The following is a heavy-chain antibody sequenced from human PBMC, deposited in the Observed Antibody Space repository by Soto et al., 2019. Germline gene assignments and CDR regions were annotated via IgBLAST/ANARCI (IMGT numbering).Heavy chain of an antibody. Sequence: QVQLVQSGAEVKKPGASVKVSCKASGYTFTDYYMHWVRQAPGQGLEWMGWINPNSGGTNYAQKFQGRVTMTRDTSISTAYMEVSRVRSDDTAVFYCASLTTVNGSYGMDVWGQGTTVTVSS. CDR2: INPNSGGT. V-gene: IGHV1-2*02. CDR3: ASLTTVNGSYGMDV. D-gene: IGHD4-4*01. J-gene: IGHJ6*02. CDR1: GYTFTDYY.